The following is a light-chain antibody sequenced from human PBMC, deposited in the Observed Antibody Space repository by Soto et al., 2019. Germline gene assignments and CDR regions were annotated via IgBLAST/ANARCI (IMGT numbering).Light chain of an antibody. J-gene: IGKJ4*01. CDR2: FAS. Sequence: DIQMTQSPSSVSASVGDRVTLTCRASQGIGDRLAWYQQKPGKVPQLLIYFASTLGSGVPSRFSGSGSGTDFILTINALQADDFAVYYCQQYDNWPLTFGGGTKVDIK. CDR3: QQYDNWPLT. V-gene: IGKV1-12*01. CDR1: QGIGDR.